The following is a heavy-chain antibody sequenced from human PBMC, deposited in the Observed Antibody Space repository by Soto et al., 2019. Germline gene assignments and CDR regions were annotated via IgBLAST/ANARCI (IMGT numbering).Heavy chain of an antibody. CDR1: GFIFTGYY. Sequence: ASVKVSCKASGFIFTGYYIHWVRQAPGQGLEWMGWINPKSGGTSYAQKFQGRVTMTRDTSITTAYMQLSRLSSDDTAVCYCAKSGSFFKPSRGYFDYWGQGTLVTVSS. V-gene: IGHV1-2*02. CDR3: AKSGSFFKPSRGYFDY. J-gene: IGHJ4*02. D-gene: IGHD1-26*01. CDR2: INPKSGGT.